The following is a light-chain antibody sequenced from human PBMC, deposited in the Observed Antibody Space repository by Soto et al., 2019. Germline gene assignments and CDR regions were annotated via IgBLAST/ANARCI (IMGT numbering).Light chain of an antibody. CDR2: DAS. J-gene: IGKJ1*01. Sequence: DIQMTQSPSTLPAAIVDRVTITCRASQNINHWIAWYQQNPGKAHKFLIYDASTLESGVPSRFSGSGFGTEFSLTISSLQPDDFGSYYCQHMRTFGQGTKVDIK. V-gene: IGKV1-5*01. CDR1: QNINHW. CDR3: QHMRT.